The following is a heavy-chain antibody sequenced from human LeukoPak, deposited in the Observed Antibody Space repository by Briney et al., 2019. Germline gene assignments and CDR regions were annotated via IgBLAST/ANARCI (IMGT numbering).Heavy chain of an antibody. Sequence: ASVKVSRKASGYTFTGYYMHWVRQAPGQGLEWMGGIIPIFGTANYAQKFQGRATITTDESTSTAYMELSSLRSEDTAVYYCARGRDIVVVASPLDYWGQGTLVTVSS. CDR3: ARGRDIVVVASPLDY. J-gene: IGHJ4*02. D-gene: IGHD2-15*01. V-gene: IGHV1-69*05. CDR2: IIPIFGTA. CDR1: GYTFTGYY.